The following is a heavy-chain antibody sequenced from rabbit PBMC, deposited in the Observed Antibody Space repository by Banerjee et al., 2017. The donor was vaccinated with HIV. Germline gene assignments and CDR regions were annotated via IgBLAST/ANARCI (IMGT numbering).Heavy chain of an antibody. J-gene: IGHJ4*01. CDR1: GFSFSNKYV. CDR3: ARDYAGYIGYGYYFNL. CDR2: MDTGTSTIT. Sequence: QEQLEESGGDLVKPEGSLTLTCTASGFSFSNKYVMCWVRQAPGKGLEWIACMDTGTSTITYYASWAKGRFTISKTSSTTVTLQMTSLIAADTATYFCARDYAGYIGYGYYFNLWGPGTLVTVS. D-gene: IGHD7-1*01. V-gene: IGHV1S45*01.